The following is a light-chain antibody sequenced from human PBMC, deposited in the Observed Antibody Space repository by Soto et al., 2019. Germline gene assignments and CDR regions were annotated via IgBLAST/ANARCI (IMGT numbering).Light chain of an antibody. V-gene: IGKV1-27*01. CDR1: QGISNY. J-gene: IGKJ1*01. CDR3: QKHNSPPRT. CDR2: AAS. Sequence: DIQMTQSPPSLSASVGDRVTITCRASQGISNYLTWYQQKPGELPKLVLYAASILQTGVPSRFSGSGSGTDFSLNISSLQPEDVATYFCQKHNSPPRTFGQRTKVELK.